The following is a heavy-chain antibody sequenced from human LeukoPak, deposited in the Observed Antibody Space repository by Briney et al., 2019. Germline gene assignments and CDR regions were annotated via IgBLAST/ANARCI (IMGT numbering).Heavy chain of an antibody. V-gene: IGHV4-39*01. J-gene: IGHJ5*02. D-gene: IGHD2-15*01. Sequence: SETLSLTCTVSGGSISSSSYYWGWIRQPPGKGLEWIGSIYYSGSTYYNPSLKSRVTISVDTSKNQFSLKLSSVTAADTAVYYCARRLLICSGGSCYSRYNWFDPWGQGTLVTVSS. CDR2: IYYSGST. CDR1: GGSISSSSYY. CDR3: ARRLLICSGGSCYSRYNWFDP.